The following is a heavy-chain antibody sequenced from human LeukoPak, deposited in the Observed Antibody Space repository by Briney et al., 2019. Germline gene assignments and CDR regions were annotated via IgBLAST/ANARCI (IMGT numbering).Heavy chain of an antibody. J-gene: IGHJ5*02. CDR2: MNPNSGNT. Sequence: ASVKVSCKASGGTFSSYAISWVRQATGQGLEWMGWMNPNSGNTGYAQKFQGRVTITRNTSISTAYMELSSLRSEDTAVYYCATPLPDDYVWGSYRSWGQGTLVTVSS. V-gene: IGHV1-8*03. D-gene: IGHD3-16*02. CDR3: ATPLPDDYVWGSYRS. CDR1: GGTFSSYA.